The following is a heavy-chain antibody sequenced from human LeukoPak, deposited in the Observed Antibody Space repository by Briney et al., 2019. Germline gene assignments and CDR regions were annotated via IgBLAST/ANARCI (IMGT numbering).Heavy chain of an antibody. Sequence: PGGSLRLSCAASGFTFTTEPMHWVRQTPGKALEWLGVLSYDGTDWYYADYVRGRFTISRDNSKKTLYLQMNSLTREDTAVYYCARGTPAVAGIDYWGLGTLVTVSS. CDR2: LSYDGTDW. J-gene: IGHJ4*02. CDR3: ARGTPAVAGIDY. CDR1: GFTFTTEP. D-gene: IGHD6-13*01. V-gene: IGHV3-30*04.